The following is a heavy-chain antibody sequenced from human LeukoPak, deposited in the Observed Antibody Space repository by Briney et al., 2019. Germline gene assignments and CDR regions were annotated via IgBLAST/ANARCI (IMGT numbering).Heavy chain of an antibody. CDR2: IYHSGST. Sequence: PSETLSLTCTVSGGSISSSSYYWGWIRQPPGKGLEWIGSIYHSGSTYYNPSLKSRVTISVDTSKNQFSLKLSSVTAADTAVYYCARYYVDIVELSGSPRAYAFDIWGQGTMVTVSS. CDR3: ARYYVDIVELSGSPRAYAFDI. V-gene: IGHV4-39*07. J-gene: IGHJ3*02. D-gene: IGHD5-12*01. CDR1: GGSISSSSYY.